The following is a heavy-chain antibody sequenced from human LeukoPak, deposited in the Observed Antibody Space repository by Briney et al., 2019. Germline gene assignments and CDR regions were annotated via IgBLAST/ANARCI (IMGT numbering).Heavy chain of an antibody. V-gene: IGHV4-59*01. J-gene: IGHJ4*02. CDR3: ARVGRGDHTWGSYSFDY. Sequence: TSETLSLTCTVSGDSIRSYQWSWFRHPPGRRLEWIGYISYSGGTVYSPSTRSRVAISVDTSKSQFSLKLSSVTAADTAVYYCARVGRGDHTWGSYSFDYWGQGILVTVSS. CDR1: GDSIRSYQ. CDR2: ISYSGGT. D-gene: IGHD3-16*01.